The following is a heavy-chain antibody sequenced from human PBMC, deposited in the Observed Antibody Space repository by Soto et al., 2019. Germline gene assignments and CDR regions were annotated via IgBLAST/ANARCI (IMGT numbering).Heavy chain of an antibody. J-gene: IGHJ4*02. CDR2: ISAYNGNT. D-gene: IGHD6-19*01. CDR1: GYTFTSYG. CDR3: ARDPLLQWLTHFDY. V-gene: IGHV1-18*04. Sequence: ASVKVSCKASGYTFTSYGISWVRQAPGQGLEWMGWISAYNGNTNYAQKLQGRVTMTTDTSTSTAYMELRSLRSDDTAVYHCARDPLLQWLTHFDYWGQGTLVTVSS.